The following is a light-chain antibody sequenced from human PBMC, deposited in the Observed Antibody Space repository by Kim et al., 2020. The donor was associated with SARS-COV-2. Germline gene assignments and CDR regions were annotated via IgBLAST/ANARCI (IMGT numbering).Light chain of an antibody. Sequence: DIQMTQSPSTLSANVGDRVIITCRASQSLDDWLAWYQHKPGKAPKLLIYMTSNLESGVPSRFSGSGFGTEFTLTISSLQPDDFATYHYQQYRYYSYTFGPGTKVDIK. V-gene: IGKV1-5*03. CDR1: QSLDDW. CDR3: QQYRYYSYT. J-gene: IGKJ3*01. CDR2: MTS.